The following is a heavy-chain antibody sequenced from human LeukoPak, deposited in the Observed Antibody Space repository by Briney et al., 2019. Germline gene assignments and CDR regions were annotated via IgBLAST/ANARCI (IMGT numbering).Heavy chain of an antibody. CDR2: INHSGST. CDR3: ARGNKYDFWSGYYVPRFDY. D-gene: IGHD3-3*01. Sequence: SETLSLTCAVYGGSFSGYYWSWIRQPPGKGLEWTGEINHSGSTNYNPSLKSRVTISVDTSKNQFSLKLSSVTAADTAVYYCARGNKYDFWSGYYVPRFDYWGQGTLVTVSS. V-gene: IGHV4-34*01. CDR1: GGSFSGYY. J-gene: IGHJ4*02.